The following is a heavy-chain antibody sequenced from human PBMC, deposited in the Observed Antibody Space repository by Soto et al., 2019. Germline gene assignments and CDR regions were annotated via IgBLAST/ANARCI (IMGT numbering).Heavy chain of an antibody. D-gene: IGHD6-6*01. V-gene: IGHV1-18*01. CDR3: ARQKNEYSRFLSF. J-gene: IGHJ4*02. CDR1: GGTFSSYA. CDR2: IIAYNGNT. Sequence: GASVKGSCKSSGGTFSSYAISWVRQAPGQGLEWMGWIIAYNGNTNYAQKLQGRVTMTTDTSTSTAYMELRSLRSDDTAVYYCARQKNEYSRFLSFWGQGTLVTVSS.